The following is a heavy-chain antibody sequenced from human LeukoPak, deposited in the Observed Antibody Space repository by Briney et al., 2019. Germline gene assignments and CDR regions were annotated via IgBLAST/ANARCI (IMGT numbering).Heavy chain of an antibody. V-gene: IGHV3-21*01. CDR2: ISSSGSYI. CDR1: GFTFSSYS. J-gene: IGHJ6*02. Sequence: GGSLRLSCAASGFTFSSYSMHWVRQAPGKGLEWVSFISSSGSYIYYADSVKGRFTISRDNAKNSLYLQMNSLRAEDTAVYYCARVTTVITGDYYYYGMDVWGQGTTVTVS. CDR3: ARVTTVITGDYYYYGMDV. D-gene: IGHD4-17*01.